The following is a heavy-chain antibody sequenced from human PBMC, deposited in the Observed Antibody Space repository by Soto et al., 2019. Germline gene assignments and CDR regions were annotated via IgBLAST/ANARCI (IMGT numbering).Heavy chain of an antibody. J-gene: IGHJ5*02. CDR1: GGSISSGGYY. V-gene: IGHV4-31*03. CDR2: IYYSGST. CDR3: ARGHNVWSGPLLGGFDP. Sequence: SETLSLTCTVSGGSISSGGYYWTWIRQHPGKGLEWIGYIYYSGSTYYNPSLKSRVTISVDTSKNQFSLKLSSVTAADTAVYYCARGHNVWSGPLLGGFDPWGQGTLVTVSS. D-gene: IGHD3-3*01.